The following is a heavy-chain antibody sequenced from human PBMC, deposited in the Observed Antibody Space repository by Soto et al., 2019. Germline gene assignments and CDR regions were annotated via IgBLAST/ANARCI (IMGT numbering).Heavy chain of an antibody. CDR2: IYYSGST. D-gene: IGHD3-10*01. Sequence: QVQLQESGPGLVKPSQTLSLTCTVSGGSISSGGYYWSWIRQHPGEGLEWIGYIYYSGSTYYNPSLKSRVTISVDTSKNQFSLKLSSVTAADTAVYYCARDTEVRGGVIYYMDVWGKGTTVTVSS. CDR1: GGSISSGGYY. J-gene: IGHJ6*03. V-gene: IGHV4-31*03. CDR3: ARDTEVRGGVIYYMDV.